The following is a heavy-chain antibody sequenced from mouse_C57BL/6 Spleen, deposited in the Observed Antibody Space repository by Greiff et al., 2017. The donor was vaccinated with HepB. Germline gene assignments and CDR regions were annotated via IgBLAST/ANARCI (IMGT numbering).Heavy chain of an antibody. J-gene: IGHJ4*01. CDR1: GYTFTSYW. D-gene: IGHD1-1*01. Sequence: QVHVKQPGAELVRPGSSVKLSCKASGYTFTSYWMHWVKQRPIQGLEWIGNIDPSDSETHYNQKFKDKATLTVDKSSSTAYMQLSSLTSEDSAVYYCASYYYGSGHAMDYWGQGTSVTVSS. V-gene: IGHV1-52*01. CDR2: IDPSDSET. CDR3: ASYYYGSGHAMDY.